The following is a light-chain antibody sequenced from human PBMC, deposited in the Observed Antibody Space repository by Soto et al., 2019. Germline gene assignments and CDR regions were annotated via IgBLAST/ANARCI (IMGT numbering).Light chain of an antibody. CDR3: QSYDSSLSGVV. CDR1: SSNIGAGYD. Sequence: QSVLTQPPSVSGAPGQRVTISCTGSSSNIGAGYDVHWYQQLPGTAPKLLIYDNSNRPSGVPDRLSGSKSGTSASLAITGLQAEDEADYYCQSYDSSLSGVVFGGGTQLTVL. CDR2: DNS. V-gene: IGLV1-40*01. J-gene: IGLJ2*01.